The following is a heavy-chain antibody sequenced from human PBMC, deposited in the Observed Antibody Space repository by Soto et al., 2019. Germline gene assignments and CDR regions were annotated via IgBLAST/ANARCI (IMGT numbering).Heavy chain of an antibody. J-gene: IGHJ4*01. D-gene: IGHD3-16*01. Sequence: QLVQSGAEVKKPGASVKVSCKASGYTFTSHGISWVRQAPGQGLEWMGWVSGYNGNTNYAQKFQGRVTMTTDTSTTTAYMELRSLTSDDTAVYYCARDLGDKLYYWGKGTLVTVSS. CDR3: ARDLGDKLYY. CDR1: GYTFTSHG. V-gene: IGHV1-18*01. CDR2: VSGYNGNT.